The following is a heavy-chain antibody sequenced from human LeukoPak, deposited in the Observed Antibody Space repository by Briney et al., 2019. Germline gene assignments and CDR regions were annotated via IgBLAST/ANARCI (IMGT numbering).Heavy chain of an antibody. CDR2: IWYDGSNK. V-gene: IGHV3-33*01. J-gene: IGHJ3*02. D-gene: IGHD6-13*01. CDR1: GFTFSSYG. Sequence: GGSLRLSCAASGFTFSSYGMHWVRQAPGKGLEWVAVIWYDGSNKYYADSVKGRFTISRDNSKNTLYLQMNSLRAEDTAVYYCARGVKSAVWQAFDIWGQGTMVTVSS. CDR3: ARGVKSAVWQAFDI.